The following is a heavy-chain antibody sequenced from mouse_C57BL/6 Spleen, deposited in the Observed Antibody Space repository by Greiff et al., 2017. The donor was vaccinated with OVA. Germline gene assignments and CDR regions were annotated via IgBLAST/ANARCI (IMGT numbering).Heavy chain of an antibody. Sequence: EVQLQQSGAELVRPGASVKLSCTASGFNIKDDYMHWVKQRPEQGLEWIGWIDPENGDTEYASKFQGKATITADTSSNTAYLQLSSLTSEDTAVYYCTKAMVTTTFDYWGQGTTLTVSS. V-gene: IGHV14-4*01. CDR2: IDPENGDT. J-gene: IGHJ2*01. CDR1: GFNIKDDY. CDR3: TKAMVTTTFDY. D-gene: IGHD2-2*01.